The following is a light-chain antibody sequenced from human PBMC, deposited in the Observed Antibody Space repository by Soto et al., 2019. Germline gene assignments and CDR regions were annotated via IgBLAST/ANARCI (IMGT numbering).Light chain of an antibody. Sequence: EIVMTQSPATLSVSPGETATFPCRASQNVGTNLAWYQQKPGQAPRLLIYAASTRATGVPARFSGTGSGTAFTLPITSLQSEDFAVSSCEQYNNWPPTFGPGTKVDIK. CDR1: QNVGTN. CDR2: AAS. CDR3: EQYNNWPPT. J-gene: IGKJ1*01. V-gene: IGKV3-15*01.